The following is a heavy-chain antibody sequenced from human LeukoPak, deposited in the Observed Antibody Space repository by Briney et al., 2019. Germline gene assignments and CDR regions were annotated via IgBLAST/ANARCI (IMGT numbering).Heavy chain of an antibody. D-gene: IGHD3-3*01. J-gene: IGHJ4*02. CDR3: ARGLRSYYDFWSGIQGDY. Sequence: GGSLRLSCAASGFTFNSYGMHWVRQAPGKGLEWVAFIRYDGSDKYYADSVKGRLTISRDNSKNTLYLQMSSLRAEDTAVYYCARGLRSYYDFWSGIQGDYWGQGTLVTVSS. CDR1: GFTFNSYG. CDR2: IRYDGSDK. V-gene: IGHV3-30*02.